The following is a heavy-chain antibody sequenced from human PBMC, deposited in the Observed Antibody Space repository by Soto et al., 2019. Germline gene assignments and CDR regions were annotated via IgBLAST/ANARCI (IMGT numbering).Heavy chain of an antibody. CDR2: ISSSSSVI. CDR3: ARDLSWGSNWYYYMDV. CDR1: GFILSGCA. J-gene: IGHJ6*03. D-gene: IGHD7-27*01. V-gene: IGHV3-48*01. Sequence: EVQLVESGGGLVQPGGSLRLSCATSGFILSGCAMNWVRQAAGKRLEWVSYISSSSSVIDYADSVKGRFTVSRDNARNSLYLQMNSLRAEDTAVYYCARDLSWGSNWYYYMDVWGKGTTVTVSS.